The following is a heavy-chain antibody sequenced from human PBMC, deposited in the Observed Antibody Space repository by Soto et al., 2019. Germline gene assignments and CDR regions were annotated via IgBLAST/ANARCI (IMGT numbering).Heavy chain of an antibody. CDR3: ARASWQWTDFDY. J-gene: IGHJ4*02. CDR1: GFTFSSYD. V-gene: IGHV3-13*01. D-gene: IGHD6-19*01. Sequence: GGSLRLSCAASGFTFSSYDMHWVRQATGKGLEWVSAVGTAGDTYYPGSVKGRFTISRENAKNSLYLQMNSLRAGDTAVYYCARASWQWTDFDYCGQGTLVTVSS. CDR2: VGTAGDT.